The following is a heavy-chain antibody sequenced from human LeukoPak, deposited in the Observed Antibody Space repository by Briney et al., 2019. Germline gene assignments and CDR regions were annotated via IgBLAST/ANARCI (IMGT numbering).Heavy chain of an antibody. Sequence: SQTLSLTCTVSGGSISSYYWSWIRQPPGKGLEWIGHFYYSGSTNYNPSLKSRVTISVDTSKNQFSLKVSSVTAADTAVYYCARVGCSSTSCSTNYGMDVWGQGTTVTVSS. J-gene: IGHJ6*02. CDR1: GGSISSYY. CDR3: ARVGCSSTSCSTNYGMDV. V-gene: IGHV4-59*01. CDR2: FYYSGST. D-gene: IGHD2-2*02.